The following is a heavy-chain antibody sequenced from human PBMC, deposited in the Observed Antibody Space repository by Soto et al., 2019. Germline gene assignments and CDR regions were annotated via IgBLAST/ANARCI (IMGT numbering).Heavy chain of an antibody. D-gene: IGHD1-26*01. J-gene: IGHJ6*02. Sequence: GGSLRLSCGGSGFSFESYGMHWVRQAPGKGLEWVATVSFDSKNKYYIDSVEGRFTISRDNSKKMLSLQMTSLRHEDTAVYYCAKESVEATYSYYGMDVWGPGTTVTVSS. V-gene: IGHV3-30*18. CDR2: VSFDSKNK. CDR1: GFSFESYG. CDR3: AKESVEATYSYYGMDV.